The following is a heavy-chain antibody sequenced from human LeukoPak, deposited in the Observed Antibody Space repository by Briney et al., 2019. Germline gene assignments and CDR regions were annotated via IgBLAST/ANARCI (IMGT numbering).Heavy chain of an antibody. CDR1: GFTFSDYY. Sequence: GGSLRLSCAASGFTFSDYYKSWIRQAPGKGLEWVSYISSSGSTIYYADSVKGRFTISRDNAKNSLYLQMNSLRAEDTAVYYCARESSAPLDAFDIWGQGTMVTVSS. V-gene: IGHV3-11*04. CDR3: ARESSAPLDAFDI. J-gene: IGHJ3*02. CDR2: ISSSGSTI.